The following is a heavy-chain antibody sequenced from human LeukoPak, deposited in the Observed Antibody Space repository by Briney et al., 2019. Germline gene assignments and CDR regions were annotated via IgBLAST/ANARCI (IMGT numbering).Heavy chain of an antibody. CDR1: GYTFTGYY. Sequence: ASVKVSCKASGYTFTGYYMHWVRQAPGQGLEWMGWINPNSGGTNYAQNFQGRVTMTRDTSISTTYKELSRLRSDDTAVYYCARDQNYYGSGSYYNTDYWGQGTLVTVSS. J-gene: IGHJ4*02. CDR2: INPNSGGT. V-gene: IGHV1-2*02. D-gene: IGHD3-10*01. CDR3: ARDQNYYGSGSYYNTDY.